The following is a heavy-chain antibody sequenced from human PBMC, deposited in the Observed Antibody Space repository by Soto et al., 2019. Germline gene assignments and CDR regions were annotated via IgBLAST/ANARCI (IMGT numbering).Heavy chain of an antibody. CDR2: INPESTTL. CDR1: EITLNIYW. J-gene: IGHJ5*01. D-gene: IGHD3-10*01. V-gene: IGHV3-74*01. Sequence: EAQLVESGGGLVQPGGSLTLSCTASEITLNIYWMHWIRQAPGKGLVWVSRINPESTTLTYADSVTGRFTISIDSAKNTLYLQMNGLSDEDTAIYYCTTDTFGAWDSRGQRTLVTVS. CDR3: TTDTFGAWDS.